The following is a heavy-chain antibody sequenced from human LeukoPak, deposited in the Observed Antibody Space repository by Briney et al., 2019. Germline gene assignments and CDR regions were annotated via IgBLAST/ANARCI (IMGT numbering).Heavy chain of an antibody. CDR3: ASLVGGSYYFDY. CDR1: GGSLCIGDYY. CDR2: IYYSGST. J-gene: IGHJ4*02. V-gene: IGHV4-61*08. D-gene: IGHD3-16*01. Sequence: TSETLSLTCTVSGGSLCIGDYYWSWIRQPPGKGLEWIGYIYYSGSTNYNPSLMSRGTISADTSKNQFSLKLSSVTAADTAVYYCASLVGGSYYFDYWGQGTLVTVSS.